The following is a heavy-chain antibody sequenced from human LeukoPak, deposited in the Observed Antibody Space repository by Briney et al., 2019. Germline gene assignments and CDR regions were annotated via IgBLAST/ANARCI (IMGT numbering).Heavy chain of an antibody. CDR1: GFTFSNYG. Sequence: PGGSLRLSCAASGFTFSNYGMSWVRQAPGKGLEWVSVIYSGGSTYYADSVKGRFTISRDNSKNTLYLQINSLRAEDTAVYYCARDILTGYYPNWGQGTLVTVSS. CDR3: ARDILTGYYPN. CDR2: IYSGGST. J-gene: IGHJ4*02. V-gene: IGHV3-53*01. D-gene: IGHD3-9*01.